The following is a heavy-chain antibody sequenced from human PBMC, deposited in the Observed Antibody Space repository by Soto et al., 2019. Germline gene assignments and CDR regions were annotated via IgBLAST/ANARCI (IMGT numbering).Heavy chain of an antibody. J-gene: IGHJ6*03. CDR3: ARGGLRFLEWPSYYYMDV. Sequence: ASVKVSCKASGYTFTSYDINWVRQATGQGLEWMGWMNPNSGNTGYAQKFQGRVTMTRNTSISTAYMELSSLRSEETAVYYCARGGLRFLEWPSYYYMDVWGKGTTVTVSS. CDR2: MNPNSGNT. D-gene: IGHD3-3*01. V-gene: IGHV1-8*01. CDR1: GYTFTSYD.